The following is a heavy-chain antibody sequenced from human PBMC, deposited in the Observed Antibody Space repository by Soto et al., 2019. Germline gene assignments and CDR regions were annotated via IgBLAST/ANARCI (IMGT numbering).Heavy chain of an antibody. D-gene: IGHD3-10*01. CDR1: GFAVSSYS. V-gene: IGHV3-30-3*01. CDR2: MSFDGNSK. Sequence: GGSLRLSCAASGFAVSSYSMHWVRQAPGKGLEWVAAMSFDGNSKYFADSVKGRFTISRDNSKNTLYLQMNSLRAEDTAVYFCAKFPRFGGGTNKFDPWGQGTLVTVSS. CDR3: AKFPRFGGGTNKFDP. J-gene: IGHJ5*02.